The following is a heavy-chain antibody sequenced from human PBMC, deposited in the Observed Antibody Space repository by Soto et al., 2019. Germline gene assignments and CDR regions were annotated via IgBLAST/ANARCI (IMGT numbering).Heavy chain of an antibody. CDR1: GGTFSSYS. D-gene: IGHD4-17*01. V-gene: IGHV1-69*13. CDR3: ANSDYGDYSHSYGMDV. Sequence: ASVKVSCKASGGTFSSYSISWVRQAPGQGLEWMGGIIPIFGTANYAQKFQGRVTITADESTSTAYMELSSLRSEDTAVYYCANSDYGDYSHSYGMDVWGQGTTVTVSS. CDR2: IIPIFGTA. J-gene: IGHJ6*02.